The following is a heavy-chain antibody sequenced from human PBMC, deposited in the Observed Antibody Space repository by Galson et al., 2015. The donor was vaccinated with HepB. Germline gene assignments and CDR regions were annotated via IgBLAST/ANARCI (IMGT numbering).Heavy chain of an antibody. V-gene: IGHV4-4*02. CDR3: ARDYEARSIAAYYGMDV. CDR2: IYHSGST. Sequence: TLSLTCAVYGGSISSSNWWSWVRQPPGKGLEWIGEIYHSGSTNYNPSLKSRVTISVDKSKNQFSLKLSSVTAADTAVYYCARDYEARSIAAYYGMDVWGQGTTVTVSS. D-gene: IGHD6-6*01. CDR1: GGSISSSNW. J-gene: IGHJ6*02.